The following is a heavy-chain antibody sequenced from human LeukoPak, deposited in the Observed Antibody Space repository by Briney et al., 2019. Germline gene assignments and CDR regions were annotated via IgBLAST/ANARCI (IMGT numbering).Heavy chain of an antibody. J-gene: IGHJ5*02. CDR2: IIPIFGTA. CDR1: GGTFSSYA. CDR3: ARLHSDIEGVPAAKYNWCDP. D-gene: IGHD2-2*01. Sequence: SVKLSCKASGGTFSSYAISWVRQAPAQGLEWVGGIIPIFGTANYAQKFQGRVTITADESQSTAYMELSSLRSEDTAVYYCARLHSDIEGVPAAKYNWCDPWGEGTLVTVSS. V-gene: IGHV1-69*13.